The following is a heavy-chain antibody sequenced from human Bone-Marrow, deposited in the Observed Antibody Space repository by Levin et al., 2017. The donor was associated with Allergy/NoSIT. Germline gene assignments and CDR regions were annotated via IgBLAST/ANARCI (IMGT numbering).Heavy chain of an antibody. CDR3: AKGQVARTTARSLDY. J-gene: IGHJ4*02. CDR2: ITSSGGST. D-gene: IGHD1-14*01. Sequence: LTCAASGFTFSNYAITWVRQAPGKGLEWVSSITSSGGSTYCADSVKGRFTISRDNPQNTLYLQMNSLRAEDTAVYYCAKGQVARTTARSLDYWGQGTLVTVSS. CDR1: GFTFSNYA. V-gene: IGHV3-23*01.